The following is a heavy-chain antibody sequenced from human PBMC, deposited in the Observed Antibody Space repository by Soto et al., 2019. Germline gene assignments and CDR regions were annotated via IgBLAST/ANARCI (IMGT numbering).Heavy chain of an antibody. CDR1: GGSISSYY. V-gene: IGHV4-59*08. J-gene: IGHJ4*02. D-gene: IGHD3-16*01. CDR2: IYYSGST. CDR3: ARRSMILGGYYFDY. Sequence: QVQLQESGPGLVKPSETLSLTCTVSGGSISSYYWSWIRQPPGKGLEWIGYIYYSGSTTYNPSPKMRITISVDTSKTQFSLKLSSVTAADTAVYYCARRSMILGGYYFDYWGQGTLVTVSS.